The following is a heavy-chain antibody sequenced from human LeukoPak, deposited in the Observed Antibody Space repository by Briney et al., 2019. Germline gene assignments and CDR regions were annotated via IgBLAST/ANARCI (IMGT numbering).Heavy chain of an antibody. D-gene: IGHD3-22*01. V-gene: IGHV4-59*08. Sequence: SETLSLTCTVSGGSISSYYWSWIRQPPGKGLEWIGYIYYSGSTNYNPSLKSRVTISVDTSKNQFSLKLSSVTAADTAVYYCARGWYYYDSSGYYPSAFDIWGQGTMVTVSS. CDR3: ARGWYYYDSSGYYPSAFDI. J-gene: IGHJ3*02. CDR1: GGSISSYY. CDR2: IYYSGST.